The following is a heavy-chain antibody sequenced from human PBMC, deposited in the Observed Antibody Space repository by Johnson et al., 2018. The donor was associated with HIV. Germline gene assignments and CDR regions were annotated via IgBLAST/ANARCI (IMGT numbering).Heavy chain of an antibody. Sequence: VQLVESGGGLVQPGGSLRLSCAASGFTFSSYAMSWVRQAPGKGLEWVSAISGSGGSTYYADSVKGRCTISRDNSKNTLYLQMNSLRAEDTAVYYCAKGSTDYSGSYPRDAFDIWGQGTMVTVSS. J-gene: IGHJ3*02. V-gene: IGHV3-23*04. CDR2: ISGSGGST. CDR3: AKGSTDYSGSYPRDAFDI. D-gene: IGHD1-26*01. CDR1: GFTFSSYA.